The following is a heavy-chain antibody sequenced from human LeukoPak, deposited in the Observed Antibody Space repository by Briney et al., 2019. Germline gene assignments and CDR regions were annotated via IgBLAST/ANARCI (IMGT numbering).Heavy chain of an antibody. D-gene: IGHD3-10*01. J-gene: IGHJ4*02. CDR3: ARVVKGHYGSGSYYEGPSLHFDY. V-gene: IGHV1-2*02. CDR1: GYTFTGYY. CDR2: INPNSGGT. Sequence: GASVKVSCKASGYTFTGYYMHWVRQAPGQGLEWMGWINPNSGGTNYAQKFQGRVTMTRDTSISTAYMELSRLRSDDTAVYYCARVVKGHYGSGSYYEGPSLHFDYWGQGTLVTVSS.